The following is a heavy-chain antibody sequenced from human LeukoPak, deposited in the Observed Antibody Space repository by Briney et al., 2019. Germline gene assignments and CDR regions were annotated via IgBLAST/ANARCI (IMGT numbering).Heavy chain of an antibody. CDR2: INPDSGGT. CDR3: ARSRPPYDFWSGSSFDY. D-gene: IGHD3-3*01. CDR1: GYTFTNYY. Sequence: ASVTVSCKASGYTFTNYYMHWVRQAPGQGLEWMGWINPDSGGTSYARKFQGRVTMTRDTSISTAYMELTRLRSDDTAVYYCARSRPPYDFWSGSSFDYWGQGTLVTVSS. J-gene: IGHJ4*02. V-gene: IGHV1-2*02.